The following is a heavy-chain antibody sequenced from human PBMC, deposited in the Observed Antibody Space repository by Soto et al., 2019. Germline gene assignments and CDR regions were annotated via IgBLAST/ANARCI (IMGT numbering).Heavy chain of an antibody. V-gene: IGHV1-3*01. CDR1: GYTFTSYA. D-gene: IGHD3-3*01. Sequence: QVQLVQSGAEVKKPGASVKVSCKASGYTFTSYAMHWVRQAPGQRLEWMGWINAGNGNTKYSQKFQGRVTITRDTSASKDYMGLSSLRSEDTAVYYCSRSPPVDYDFWSGPFGGFDPWGQGTLVTVSS. CDR2: INAGNGNT. J-gene: IGHJ5*02. CDR3: SRSPPVDYDFWSGPFGGFDP.